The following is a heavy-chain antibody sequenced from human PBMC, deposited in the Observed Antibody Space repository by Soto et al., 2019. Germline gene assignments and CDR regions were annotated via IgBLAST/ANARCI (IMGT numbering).Heavy chain of an antibody. V-gene: IGHV1-69*01. J-gene: IGHJ4*02. CDR2: IIPIFGTA. Sequence: QVQLVQSGAEVKKPGSSVKVSCKASGGTFSSYAISWVRQAPGQGLEWMGGIIPIFGTANYAQKFQGRVTITADESTSTAYMELSSLRSEDTAVYYCARDSNPIAARTGLYDYWGQGTLVTVSS. CDR1: GGTFSSYA. D-gene: IGHD6-13*01. CDR3: ARDSNPIAARTGLYDY.